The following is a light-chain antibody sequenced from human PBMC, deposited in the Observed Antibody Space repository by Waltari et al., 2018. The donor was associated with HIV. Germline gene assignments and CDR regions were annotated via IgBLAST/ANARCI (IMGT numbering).Light chain of an antibody. CDR2: EAG. CDR1: SSDMSTYNR. J-gene: IGLJ1*01. Sequence: QSALTQPASVSGSPGQSITISCTDSSSDMSTYNRVSWYQQFPGKAPKLIIYEAGNRPSGVSNRFSGSKSGNTASLTISGLQAEDEADYYCISYTTTNYYVFGPGTWVTVL. CDR3: ISYTTTNYYV. V-gene: IGLV2-14*01.